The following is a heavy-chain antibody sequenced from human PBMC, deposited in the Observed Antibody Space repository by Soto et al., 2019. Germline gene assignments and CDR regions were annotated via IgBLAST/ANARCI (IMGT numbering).Heavy chain of an antibody. Sequence: EGSLRLSCAAGGLTFSSYEMNWVRQAPGKGLEWVSSISRSGSMMSYADSVKGRFTISRDNAENFMYLHMSILRAEDTAVYYCSRNVSGFGVDYWGQGT. V-gene: IGHV3-48*03. D-gene: IGHD3-10*01. CDR3: SRNVSGFGVDY. CDR2: ISRSGSMM. J-gene: IGHJ4*01. CDR1: GLTFSSYE.